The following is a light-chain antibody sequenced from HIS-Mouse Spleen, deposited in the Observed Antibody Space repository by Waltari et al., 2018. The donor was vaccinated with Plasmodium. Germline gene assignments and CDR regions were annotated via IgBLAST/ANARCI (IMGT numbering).Light chain of an antibody. CDR1: ALPKKY. V-gene: IGLV3-10*01. Sequence: SYELTQPPSVSVSPGQTARITCSGDALPKKYAYWYQQKSGKAPVLIINEDSKRPSGIPEIFSGSSSGTMATLTISGAQVEDEADYYCYSTDSSGNHRVFGGGTKLTVL. J-gene: IGLJ3*02. CDR3: YSTDSSGNHRV. CDR2: EDS.